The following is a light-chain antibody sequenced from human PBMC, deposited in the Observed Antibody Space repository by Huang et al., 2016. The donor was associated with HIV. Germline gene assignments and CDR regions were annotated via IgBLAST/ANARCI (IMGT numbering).Light chain of an antibody. J-gene: IGKJ5*01. CDR2: GAS. CDR3: QQYGTSPPVT. Sequence: EIVLTQSPGTLSLSPGERATLSCRASKSVSSSYLAWYQQKPGQAPRLLIYGASNRATCIPDRFSGSGSGTDFTLTISRLEPEDFAVYYCQQYGTSPPVTFGQGTRLEIK. V-gene: IGKV3-20*01. CDR1: KSVSSSY.